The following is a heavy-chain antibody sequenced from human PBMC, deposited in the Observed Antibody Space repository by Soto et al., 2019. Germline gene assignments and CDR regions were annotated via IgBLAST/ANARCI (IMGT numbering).Heavy chain of an antibody. J-gene: IGHJ4*02. CDR1: GVTFSRQD. Sequence: QVQLVQSGAEVKKPGSSVKVSCKASGVTFSRQDMRWVRQAPGQGLEWMGGIIPIFGTPQYAEKFQDRVTITADESTSTAYMELSSLTSEDTAVYYCATTEGRDGYSFDYWVQGTLVTVSS. V-gene: IGHV1-69*01. CDR2: IIPIFGTP. CDR3: ATTEGRDGYSFDY. D-gene: IGHD5-12*01.